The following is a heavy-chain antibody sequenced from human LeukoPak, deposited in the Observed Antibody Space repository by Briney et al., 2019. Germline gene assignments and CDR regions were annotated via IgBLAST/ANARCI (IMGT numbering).Heavy chain of an antibody. V-gene: IGHV4-34*01. CDR3: ARKPTKYSSSWYGLRAGTFDY. CDR1: GGSFSGYY. Sequence: SETLSLTCAVYGGSFSGYYWSWIRQPPGKGLEWIGEINHSGSTNYNPSLKSRVTISVDTSKNQFSLKLSSVTAADTAVYYCARKPTKYSSSWYGLRAGTFDYWGQGTLVNVSS. J-gene: IGHJ4*02. CDR2: INHSGST. D-gene: IGHD6-13*01.